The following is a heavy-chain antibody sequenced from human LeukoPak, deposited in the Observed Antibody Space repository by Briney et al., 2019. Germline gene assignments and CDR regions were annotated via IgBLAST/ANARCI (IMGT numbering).Heavy chain of an antibody. Sequence: SETLSLTCAVSGGSISSGGYSWSWIRQPPGKGLEWIGYINHSGSTNYNPSLKSRVTISVDTSKNQFSLKLSSVTAADAAVYYCARVPRGNDFWSGYYYYYYYGMDVWGQGTTVTVSS. D-gene: IGHD3-3*01. CDR2: INHSGST. CDR1: GGSISSGGYS. V-gene: IGHV4-30-2*01. J-gene: IGHJ6*02. CDR3: ARVPRGNDFWSGYYYYYYYGMDV.